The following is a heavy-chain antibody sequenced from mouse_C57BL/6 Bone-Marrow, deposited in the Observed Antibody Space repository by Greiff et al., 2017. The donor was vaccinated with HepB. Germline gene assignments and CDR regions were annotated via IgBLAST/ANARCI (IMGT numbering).Heavy chain of an antibody. D-gene: IGHD2-12*01. CDR1: GYTFTSYW. Sequence: VQLQQPGAELVMPGASVKLSCKASGYTFTSYWMHWVKQRPGQGLEWIGEIDPSDSYTNYNQKFKGKSTLTVDKSSSTAYMQLSSLTSEDSAVYYWAREDYTPFAYWGQGTLVTVSA. CDR3: AREDYTPFAY. CDR2: IDPSDSYT. V-gene: IGHV1-69*01. J-gene: IGHJ3*01.